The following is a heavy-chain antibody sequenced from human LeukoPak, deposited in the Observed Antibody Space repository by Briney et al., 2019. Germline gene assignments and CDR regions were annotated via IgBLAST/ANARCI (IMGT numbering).Heavy chain of an antibody. Sequence: GGSLRLSCATSGFIFSNYAVNWVRQAPGKGLEWLSYISTSSNTIYYAESVKGRFTISRDNAKNSLYLQMNSLRAEDTAVYYCAREGQWRSFDIWGQGTMVTVSS. J-gene: IGHJ3*02. CDR1: GFIFSNYA. V-gene: IGHV3-48*04. CDR2: ISTSSNTI. D-gene: IGHD6-19*01. CDR3: AREGQWRSFDI.